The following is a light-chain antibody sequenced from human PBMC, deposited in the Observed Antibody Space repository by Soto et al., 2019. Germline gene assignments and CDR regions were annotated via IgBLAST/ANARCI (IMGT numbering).Light chain of an antibody. CDR3: AAWDDSLNGPV. J-gene: IGLJ3*02. CDR2: ANN. CDR1: RSNIGSNT. Sequence: AVVIQSPSASGTPGQRVTISCSGSRSNIGSNTVNWYQQVPGTAPRLLIYANNQRPSGVPDRFSGSKSGTSASLAIGGLQSEDEADYYCAAWDDSLNGPVFGGGTKVTVL. V-gene: IGLV1-44*01.